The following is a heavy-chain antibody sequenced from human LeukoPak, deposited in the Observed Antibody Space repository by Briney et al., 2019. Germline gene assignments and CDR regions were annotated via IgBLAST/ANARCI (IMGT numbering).Heavy chain of an antibody. V-gene: IGHV4-61*02. Sequence: SETLSLTCTVSGGSISSSSYSWNWIRQPAGKGLEWIGRMYSSGATNYNPSLKSRVTISVDTSKNQFSLKLSSVTASDTAVYYCATSPVTTWWFDPWGQGTLVTVSS. CDR3: ATSPVTTWWFDP. CDR1: GGSISSSSYS. J-gene: IGHJ5*02. D-gene: IGHD4-17*01. CDR2: MYSSGAT.